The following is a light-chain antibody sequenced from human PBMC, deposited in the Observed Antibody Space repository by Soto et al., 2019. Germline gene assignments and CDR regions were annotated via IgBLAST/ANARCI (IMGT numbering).Light chain of an antibody. J-gene: IGKJ4*01. CDR2: AAS. CDR3: KQSNGY. CDR1: QSISTW. V-gene: IGKV1-5*01. Sequence: DIHMTQSPSTLSASVGDRVTITGRASQSISTWLAWYQQKPGKAPKLLIYAASSLESGVPSRFSGSGSGTEFTLTISSLQSDDFAPYYCKQSNGYFGGGNRVE.